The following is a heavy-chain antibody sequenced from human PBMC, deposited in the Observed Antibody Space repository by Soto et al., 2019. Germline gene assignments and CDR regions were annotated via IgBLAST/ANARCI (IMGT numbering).Heavy chain of an antibody. Sequence: GGYLRLSCAASGFTFTTYWMHWVRQVPGKGLVWVSRINGDGSSTTYADSVKGRFTISRDNAKNTLYLQMNSLRAEDTAVYYCTRGPRASSTGTGAHWGQGTLVTVSS. J-gene: IGHJ4*02. CDR3: TRGPRASSTGTGAH. D-gene: IGHD1-1*01. CDR2: INGDGSST. CDR1: GFTFTTYW. V-gene: IGHV3-74*01.